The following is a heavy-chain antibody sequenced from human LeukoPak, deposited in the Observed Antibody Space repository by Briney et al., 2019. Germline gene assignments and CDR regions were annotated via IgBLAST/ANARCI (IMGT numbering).Heavy chain of an antibody. CDR3: ARDRASGWFSHDAFDI. D-gene: IGHD6-19*01. CDR2: IYTSGST. Sequence: SETLSLTCTVSGGSISSGSYYWSWIRQPAGKGPEWIGRIYTSGSTNYNPSLKSRVTISVDTSKNQFSLKLSSVTAADTAVYYCARDRASGWFSHDAFDIWGQGTMVTVSS. V-gene: IGHV4-61*02. CDR1: GGSISSGSYY. J-gene: IGHJ3*02.